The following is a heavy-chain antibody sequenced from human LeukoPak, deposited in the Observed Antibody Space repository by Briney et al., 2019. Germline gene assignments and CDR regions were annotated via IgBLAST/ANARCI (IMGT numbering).Heavy chain of an antibody. CDR2: FYPTGT. J-gene: IGHJ4*02. D-gene: IGHD3-22*01. CDR3: ASLWGASGNYYFSG. CDR1: GVSITSGNYY. Sequence: SQTLSLTCTVSGVSITSGNYYWHWIRQPAGKGLEWIGHFYPTGTNYNPSLKSRVTISADTAKNQVSLQVPSVTAADTAVYYCASLWGASGNYYFSGWGQGALVTVSS. V-gene: IGHV4-61*09.